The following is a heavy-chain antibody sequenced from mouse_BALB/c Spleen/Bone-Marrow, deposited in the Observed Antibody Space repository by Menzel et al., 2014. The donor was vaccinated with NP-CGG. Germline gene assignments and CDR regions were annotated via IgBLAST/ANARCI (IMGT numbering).Heavy chain of an antibody. Sequence: EVMLVESGAELVKPGASVKLSCTASGFNIKDTYMHWVKQRPEQGLEWIGRIDPANGNTKYDPKFQGKATITADTSSNTAYLQPSSLTSEDTAVYYCARWLPLAYWGQGTLVTVSA. CDR3: ARWLPLAY. CDR1: GFNIKDTY. D-gene: IGHD2-2*01. V-gene: IGHV14-3*02. J-gene: IGHJ3*01. CDR2: IDPANGNT.